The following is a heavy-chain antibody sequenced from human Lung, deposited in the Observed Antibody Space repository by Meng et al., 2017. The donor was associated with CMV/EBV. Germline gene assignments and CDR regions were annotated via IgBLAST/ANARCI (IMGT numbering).Heavy chain of an antibody. V-gene: IGHV3-7*01. CDR2: IKQDGSEK. CDR3: ARDRFEDYDFWSGYSLTDYNGMDV. CDR1: GFTFSSYW. J-gene: IGHJ6*02. D-gene: IGHD3-3*01. Sequence: GESLKISCAASGFTFSSYWMSWVRQAPGKGLEWVANIKQDGSEKYYVDSVKGRFTISRDNAKNSLYLQMNSLRAEDTAVYYCARDRFEDYDFWSGYSLTDYNGMDVWGQGTTVTVSS.